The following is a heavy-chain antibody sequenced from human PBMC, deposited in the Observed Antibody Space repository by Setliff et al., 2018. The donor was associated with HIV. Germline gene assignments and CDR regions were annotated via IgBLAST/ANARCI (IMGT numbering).Heavy chain of an antibody. D-gene: IGHD3-10*01. CDR3: AKSTGSVLGTYYFDN. CDR2: INWDGSRT. V-gene: IGHV3-43D*04. J-gene: IGHJ4*02. Sequence: GGSLRLSCAASGFTFDDYAMYWVRQGPGKGLEWVSLINWDGSRTFYADSVRGRFTTSRDNNKNFLYLEMSSLRADDTALYFCAKSTGSVLGTYYFDNWGQGTLVTVS. CDR1: GFTFDDYA.